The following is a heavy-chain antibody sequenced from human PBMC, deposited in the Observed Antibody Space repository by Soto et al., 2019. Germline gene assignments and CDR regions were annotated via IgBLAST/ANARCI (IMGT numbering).Heavy chain of an antibody. D-gene: IGHD6-25*01. CDR1: VGTFSSYA. CDR3: ARSGFPGIAAY. J-gene: IGHJ4*02. V-gene: IGHV1-69*01. CDR2: IIPIFGTA. Sequence: SVKVCCKASVGTFSSYAISWVRQAPGQGLEWMGGIIPIFGTANYAQKFQGRVTITADESTSTAYMELSSLRSEDTAVYYCARSGFPGIAAYWGQGTLVTVSS.